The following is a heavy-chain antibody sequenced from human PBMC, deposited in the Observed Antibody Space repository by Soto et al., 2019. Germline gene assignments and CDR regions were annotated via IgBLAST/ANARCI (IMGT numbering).Heavy chain of an antibody. CDR3: ARHAPYCSSTSHCAYGMDV. CDR1: GGSISSYY. V-gene: IGHV4-59*08. CDR2: IYYSGTT. D-gene: IGHD2-2*01. Sequence: QVQLQESGPGLVKPSETLSLTCTGSGGSISSYYWSWIRQPPGKGLEWIGYIYYSGTTSYNPSLKGRVTLSVDTSKNQFSLKLSSLHAAVTAVYYSARHAPYCSSTSHCAYGMDVWGQGTTVPVSS. J-gene: IGHJ6*02.